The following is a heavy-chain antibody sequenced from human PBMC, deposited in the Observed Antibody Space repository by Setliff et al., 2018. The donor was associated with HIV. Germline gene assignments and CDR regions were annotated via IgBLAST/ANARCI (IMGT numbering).Heavy chain of an antibody. CDR1: GGYISGSGPGYY. J-gene: IGHJ4*02. CDR3: ARSQPDTIFGVVIFDY. CDR2: VYYRGST. D-gene: IGHD3-3*01. V-gene: IGHV4-39*01. Sequence: SETLSLTCTVSGGYISGSGPGYYWGWVRQAPGGGLEWIGSVYYRGSTYYNPSLKSRVTISLDTYKNQLSLRLTSMTAADTAVYYCARSQPDTIFGVVIFDYWGQGKMVTVSS.